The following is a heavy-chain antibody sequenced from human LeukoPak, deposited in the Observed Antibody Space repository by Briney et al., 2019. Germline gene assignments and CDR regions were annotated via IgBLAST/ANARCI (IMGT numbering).Heavy chain of an antibody. CDR1: GFTFSTHS. CDR3: AKGYTTSWFTSLN. Sequence: GGSLRLSCAASGFTFSTHSMSWVRQAPGKGLEWVSGIGDNGAKTYYADFVKGRFTISRDNPKKTLYLQMNSLRAEDTAVYYCAKGYTTSWFTSLNWGQGTLVTVSS. D-gene: IGHD6-13*01. CDR2: IGDNGAKT. J-gene: IGHJ4*02. V-gene: IGHV3-23*01.